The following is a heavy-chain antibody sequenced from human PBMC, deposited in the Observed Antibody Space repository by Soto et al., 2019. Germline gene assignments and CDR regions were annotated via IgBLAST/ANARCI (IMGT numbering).Heavy chain of an antibody. D-gene: IGHD6-19*01. V-gene: IGHV1-2*04. CDR1: GDIFTGYY. CDR3: ATSRASIAVAGETEYSFDY. Sequence: PVKFSCKAVGDIFTGYYMHWVRQAPGQGLDWMGWINPNNGGTKYAQKFQGWVTMTRDTSISTAYMELSRLTSDDTAVYYCATSRASIAVAGETEYSFDYWGQGTLVTVSS. CDR2: INPNNGGT. J-gene: IGHJ4*02.